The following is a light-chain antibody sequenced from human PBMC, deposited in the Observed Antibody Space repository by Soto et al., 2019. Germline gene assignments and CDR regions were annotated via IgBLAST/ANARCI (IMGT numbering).Light chain of an antibody. Sequence: EIVMTQSPATLSVSPGERATLSCRASQSVSSNLAWYQQNPGQAPRLLIYGASTRSSGIPARFSGSGSGTELTITVSSLLSEGCAVYCSQQYSNWPYTFGQG. CDR3: QQYSNWPYT. J-gene: IGKJ2*01. CDR1: QSVSSN. V-gene: IGKV3-15*01. CDR2: GAS.